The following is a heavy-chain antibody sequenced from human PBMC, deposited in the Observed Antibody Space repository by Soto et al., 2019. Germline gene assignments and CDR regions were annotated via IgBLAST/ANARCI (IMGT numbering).Heavy chain of an antibody. D-gene: IGHD1-1*01. V-gene: IGHV3-33*01. CDR1: GFTFNNFG. Sequence: GGSLRLSCAASGFTFNNFGMHWVRQAPGKGLEWVAVMWSNGISKSNTDSVKGRVTISRDSSKNTLYLELNTLTVEDTALYFCARGEGGRKTGDSFDYWGPGTLVTVSS. CDR2: MWSNGISK. CDR3: ARGEGGRKTGDSFDY. J-gene: IGHJ4*02.